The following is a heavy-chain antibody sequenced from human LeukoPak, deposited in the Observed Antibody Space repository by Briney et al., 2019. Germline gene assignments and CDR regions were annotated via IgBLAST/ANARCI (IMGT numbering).Heavy chain of an antibody. CDR2: IRYDGSNK. D-gene: IGHD6-6*01. J-gene: IGHJ4*02. V-gene: IGHV3-30*02. CDR1: GFTFSSYG. Sequence: GGSLRLSCAASGFTFSSYGMHWVRQAPGKGLEWVAFIRYDGSNKYYADSVKGRFTISRDNSKNTLYLQMNSLRAEDTAVYYCAKEEGVVAARRAFDYWGQGTLVTVSS. CDR3: AKEEGVVAARRAFDY.